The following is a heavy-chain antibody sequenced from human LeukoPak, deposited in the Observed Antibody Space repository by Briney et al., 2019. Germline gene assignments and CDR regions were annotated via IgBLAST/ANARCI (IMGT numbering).Heavy chain of an antibody. V-gene: IGHV3-30*18. CDR2: ISYDGSNK. CDR1: GFTFSSYG. Sequence: GGSLRLSCAASGFTFSSYGMHCVRQAPGKGLEWVAVISYDGSNKYYADSVKGRFTISRENSKNTLYLQMNSLRAEDTAVYYCAKERGGYYDSWGQGTLVTVSS. J-gene: IGHJ5*01. D-gene: IGHD2-8*01. CDR3: AKERGGYYDS.